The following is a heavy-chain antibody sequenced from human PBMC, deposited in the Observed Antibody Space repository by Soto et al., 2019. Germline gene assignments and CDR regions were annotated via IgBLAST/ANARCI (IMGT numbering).Heavy chain of an antibody. CDR2: IWYDGSKK. V-gene: IGHV3-33*01. CDR3: ARDGSGPPVRYFDL. Sequence: GGSLRLSCAASGFIFRSYGMHWVRQAPGKGLEWVAMIWYDGSKKYYADSVKGRFTISRDNSKNALFLEVNTLRADDTAVYYCARDGSGPPVRYFDLWGRGTLVTVSS. J-gene: IGHJ2*01. D-gene: IGHD3-3*01. CDR1: GFIFRSYG.